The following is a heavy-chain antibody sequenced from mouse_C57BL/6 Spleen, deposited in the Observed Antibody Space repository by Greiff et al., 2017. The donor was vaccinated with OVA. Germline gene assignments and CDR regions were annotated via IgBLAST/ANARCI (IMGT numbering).Heavy chain of an antibody. D-gene: IGHD4-1*01. CDR1: GFTFSSYA. CDR3: ARDTGTGGFAY. V-gene: IGHV5-4*01. CDR2: ISDGGSYT. Sequence: DVKLVESGGGLVKPGGSLKLSCAASGFTFSSYAMSWVRQTPEKRLEWVATISDGGSYTYYPDNVKGRFTISRDNAKNNLYLQMSHLKSEDTAMYYCARDTGTGGFAYWGQGTLVTVSA. J-gene: IGHJ3*01.